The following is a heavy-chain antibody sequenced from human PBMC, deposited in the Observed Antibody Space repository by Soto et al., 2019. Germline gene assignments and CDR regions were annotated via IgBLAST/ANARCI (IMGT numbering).Heavy chain of an antibody. V-gene: IGHV4-34*01. Sequence: PSETLSLTCDVYGGSFSGYIWTWIRQTPGKGLQWIGQINHSGSANYNPSLKSRVTMSVDTSTNQFSLKLNSVTATDTAVYYCTRHEGGAAADRPLDYWGQGTLVTVS. CDR3: TRHEGGAAADRPLDY. CDR1: GGSFSGYI. CDR2: INHSGSA. J-gene: IGHJ4*02. D-gene: IGHD6-13*01.